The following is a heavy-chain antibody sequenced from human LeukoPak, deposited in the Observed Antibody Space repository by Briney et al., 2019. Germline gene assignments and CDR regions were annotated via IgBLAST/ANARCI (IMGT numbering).Heavy chain of an antibody. Sequence: PSETLSLTCTVSGGSISSYYWSWIRQPPGKGLEWIGYIYYSGCTNYNPSLKSRVTISVDTSKNQFSLKLSSVTAADTAVYYCARHTGHSSSWYSPRYYYGMDVWGQGTTVTVSS. D-gene: IGHD6-13*01. CDR2: IYYSGCT. CDR1: GGSISSYY. J-gene: IGHJ6*02. CDR3: ARHTGHSSSWYSPRYYYGMDV. V-gene: IGHV4-59*08.